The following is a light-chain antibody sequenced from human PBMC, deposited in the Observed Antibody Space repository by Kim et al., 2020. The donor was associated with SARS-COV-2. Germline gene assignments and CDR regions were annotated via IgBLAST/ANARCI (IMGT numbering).Light chain of an antibody. J-gene: IGKJ1*01. CDR3: QQFGHSPHT. CDR1: QSVSSTD. CDR2: GAF. V-gene: IGKV3-20*01. Sequence: SPGERATRSCGASQSVSSTDVAWYQQKPGQAPRLLIYGAFSRAPGIPDRFSGRGSGTDFTLTISRLEPEDLGVYYCQQFGHSPHTFGQGTKVDIK.